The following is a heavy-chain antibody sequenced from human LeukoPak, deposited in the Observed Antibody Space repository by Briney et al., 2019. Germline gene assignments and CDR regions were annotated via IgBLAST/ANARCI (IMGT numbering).Heavy chain of an antibody. CDR3: ANLDYYDGSGYYYDAFDI. CDR1: GFTFSSYS. V-gene: IGHV3-21*01. D-gene: IGHD3-22*01. Sequence: GGSLRLSCAASGFTFSSYSMNWVRQAPGKGLEWVSSISSSSSYIYYADSVKGRFTISRDNAKNSLYLQMNSLRAEDTAVYYCANLDYYDGSGYYYDAFDIWGQGTMVTVSS. CDR2: ISSSSSYI. J-gene: IGHJ3*02.